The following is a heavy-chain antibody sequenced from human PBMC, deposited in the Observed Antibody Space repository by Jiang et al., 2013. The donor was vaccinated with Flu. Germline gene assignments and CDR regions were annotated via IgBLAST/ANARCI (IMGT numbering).Heavy chain of an antibody. CDR3: ARNSGSDYTFYFDY. D-gene: IGHD5-12*01. J-gene: IGHJ4*02. CDR1: GGSVSSGDYY. CDR2: IYTNGNT. V-gene: IGHV4-61*02. Sequence: GLVKPSQTLSLTCTVSGGSVSSGDYYWNWIRQPAGKGLEWIGRIYTNGNTNYNSSLKSRVTISSDTSKNHFSLQLNSVTAADTAVYYCARNSGSDYTFYFDYWGQGAPVTVSS.